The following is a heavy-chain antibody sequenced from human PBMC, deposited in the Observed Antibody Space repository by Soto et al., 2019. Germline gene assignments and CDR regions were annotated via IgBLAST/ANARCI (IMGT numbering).Heavy chain of an antibody. V-gene: IGHV6-1*01. CDR1: GDSVFSNSAA. D-gene: IGHD6-13*01. Sequence: SQTRSLTCGISGDSVFSNSAAWNWIRQSPSRGLEWRGRTYYRSKWYNDYAVSVKSRITINPDTSKNQFSLQLNSVTPEDTAVYYCARGLAAAGFSYYFDYWGQGTLVTVSS. CDR2: TYYRSKWYN. CDR3: ARGLAAAGFSYYFDY. J-gene: IGHJ4*02.